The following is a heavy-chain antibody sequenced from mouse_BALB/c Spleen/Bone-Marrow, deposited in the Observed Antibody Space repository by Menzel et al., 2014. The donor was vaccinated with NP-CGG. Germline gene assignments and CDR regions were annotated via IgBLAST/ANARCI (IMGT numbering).Heavy chain of an antibody. D-gene: IGHD1-1*01. J-gene: IGHJ4*01. CDR2: IYPSDSYT. V-gene: IGHV1-69*02. Sequence: VHLVESGAELVRPGASVKLSCKASGYTFTSNWINWVKQRPGQGLEWIGNIYPSDSYTNYNQKFKDKATLTVDKSSSTAYMQLSSPTSEDSAVYYCTRGSSYVGYAMDYWGQGTSVTVSS. CDR1: GYTFTSNW. CDR3: TRGSSYVGYAMDY.